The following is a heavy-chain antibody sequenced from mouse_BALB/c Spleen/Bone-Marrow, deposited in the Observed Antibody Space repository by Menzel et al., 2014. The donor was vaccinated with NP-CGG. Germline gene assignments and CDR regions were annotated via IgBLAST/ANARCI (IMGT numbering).Heavy chain of an antibody. Sequence: DVQLQESGGGLVKPGGSLKLSCAASGFTFSSYAMSWVLQTPEKRLEWVATISSGGSYTYYPDSVKGRFTISRDNAKNTLYLQMSSLRSEDTAMYYCARHGITRLLDYWGQGTTLTVSS. V-gene: IGHV5-9-3*01. CDR3: ARHGITRLLDY. D-gene: IGHD2-4*01. CDR1: GFTFSSYA. CDR2: ISSGGSYT. J-gene: IGHJ2*01.